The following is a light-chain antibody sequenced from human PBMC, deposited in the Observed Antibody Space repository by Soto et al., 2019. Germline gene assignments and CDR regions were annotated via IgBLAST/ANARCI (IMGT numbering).Light chain of an antibody. V-gene: IGLV7-43*01. J-gene: IGLJ1*01. CDR1: TGAVTSDHY. CDR2: SIS. CDR3: LLYYGGVYV. Sequence: QTVVTQEPSLTVSPGGTVTLTCTSSTGAVTSDHYPNWFQQKPEQAPRSLIYSISNRHSWTPARFSGSLLGAKAALTLSGVQPEDEAEYYCLLYYGGVYVFGTGTKLTVL.